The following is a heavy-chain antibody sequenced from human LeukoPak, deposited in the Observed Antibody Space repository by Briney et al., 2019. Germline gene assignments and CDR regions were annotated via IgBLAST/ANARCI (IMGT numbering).Heavy chain of an antibody. CDR1: GYTFTSYG. CDR3: ARDRSRMYSSGIYIL. V-gene: IGHV1-18*01. J-gene: IGHJ4*02. CDR2: ISDYNGNT. Sequence: GAAVKDSRKASGYTFTSYGISWVRQAPGQGLEWMGWISDYNGNTNYAQKLQGRVTMTTDTSTSTAYMELRSLRSDDTAVYYCARDRSRMYSSGIYILWGQGTLVTVSS. D-gene: IGHD6-19*01.